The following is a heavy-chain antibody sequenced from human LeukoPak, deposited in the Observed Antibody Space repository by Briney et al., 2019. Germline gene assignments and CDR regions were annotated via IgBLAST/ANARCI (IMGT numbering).Heavy chain of an antibody. D-gene: IGHD3-10*01. Sequence: ASVKVSCKASGYTFTGYYMHWVRQAPGQRLEWMGWINPNSGGTNYAQKFQGRVTMTRDTSISTAYMELSRLRSDDTAVYYCARDLGWFGEFDNWFDPWGQGTLVTVSS. CDR2: INPNSGGT. CDR1: GYTFTGYY. CDR3: ARDLGWFGEFDNWFDP. V-gene: IGHV1-2*02. J-gene: IGHJ5*02.